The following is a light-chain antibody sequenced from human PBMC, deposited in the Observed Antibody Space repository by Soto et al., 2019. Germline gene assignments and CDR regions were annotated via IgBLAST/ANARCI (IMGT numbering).Light chain of an antibody. CDR3: AAWDASLPGSWV. V-gene: IGLV1-44*01. CDR2: SNS. J-gene: IGLJ3*02. CDR1: SSNIGNNP. Sequence: QSVLTQPPSASGTPGQRVTISCSGSSSNIGNNPVNWYQQLPGTAPKLLIYSNSHRPSGVPDRFSGSKSGTSASLAISGLQSEDEADYYCAAWDASLPGSWVFGGGTKLTVL.